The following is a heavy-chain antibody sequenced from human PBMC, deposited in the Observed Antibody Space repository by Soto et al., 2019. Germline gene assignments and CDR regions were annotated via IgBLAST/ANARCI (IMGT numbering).Heavy chain of an antibody. V-gene: IGHV1-2*02. CDR3: TRNMDYYYGPGSGNGHGV. D-gene: IGHD3-10*01. J-gene: IGHJ6*02. CDR1: GYIFTAYY. CDR2: INPKFGDT. Sequence: VQLVQSGAEVKEPGDSVRVSCEASGYIFTAYYIHWVRQAPGQGLEWMGWINPKFGDTTYAQDFQGRLTLTRDISISTVYMDLSRLTSDDTAIYYCTRNMDYYYGPGSGNGHGVWGQGTTVNVFS.